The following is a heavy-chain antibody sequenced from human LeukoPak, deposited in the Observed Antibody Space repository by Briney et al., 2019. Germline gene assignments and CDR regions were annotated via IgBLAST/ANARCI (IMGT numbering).Heavy chain of an antibody. Sequence: GGSLRLSCAASGFTFSIYGMSWVRQAPGKGLEWVSIISGSGSGGSTYYADSVKGRFTISRDNGKNSLYLQMNSLRAEDTAVYYCAKEDLSFDWLLPPELVFDYWGQGTLVTVSS. D-gene: IGHD3-9*01. CDR3: AKEDLSFDWLLPPELVFDY. J-gene: IGHJ4*02. CDR2: ISGSGSGGST. CDR1: GFTFSIYG. V-gene: IGHV3-23*01.